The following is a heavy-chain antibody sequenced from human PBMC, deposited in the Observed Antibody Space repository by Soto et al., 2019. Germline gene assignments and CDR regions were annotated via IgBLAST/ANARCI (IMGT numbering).Heavy chain of an antibody. CDR3: ARSALYYYDSSGSSWFDP. Sequence: QVQLVQSGAEVKKPGASVKVSCKASGYTFTCYGISWVRQAPGQGLEWMGWISAYNGNTNYAQKLQGRVTMTTDTSTSTAYMELRSLRSDDTAVYYCARSALYYYDSSGSSWFDPWGQGTLVTVSS. CDR1: GYTFTCYG. CDR2: ISAYNGNT. V-gene: IGHV1-18*01. D-gene: IGHD3-22*01. J-gene: IGHJ5*02.